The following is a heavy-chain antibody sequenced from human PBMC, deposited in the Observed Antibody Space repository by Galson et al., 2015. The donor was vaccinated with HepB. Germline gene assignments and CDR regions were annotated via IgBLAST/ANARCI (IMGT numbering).Heavy chain of an antibody. CDR2: ISYDGSNK. CDR3: ARDPSPNGYSYAYLDS. Sequence: SLRLSCAASGFTFSSYSMNWVRQAPGKGLEWVAVISYDGSNKYYADSVNGRFTISRDNSKNTVYLEMNSLRGEDTAVYYCARDPSPNGYSYAYLDSWGRGTLVTVSS. J-gene: IGHJ4*02. CDR1: GFTFSSYS. V-gene: IGHV3-30*03. D-gene: IGHD5-18*01.